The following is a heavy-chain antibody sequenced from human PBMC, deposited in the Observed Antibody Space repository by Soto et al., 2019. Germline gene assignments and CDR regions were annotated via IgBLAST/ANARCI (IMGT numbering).Heavy chain of an antibody. V-gene: IGHV4-30-2*01. Sequence: SETLSLTCGVSGGSISSGGYSWNWIRQPPGKGLEWIGYIYQSGSSYYNPSLKSRVTISIDRSKNQFSLKXSSVTXAXTAXXSCARAHYYYGMDVWGQGXXVTVSS. J-gene: IGHJ6*01. CDR2: IYQSGSS. CDR1: GGSISSGGYS. CDR3: ARAHYYYGMDV.